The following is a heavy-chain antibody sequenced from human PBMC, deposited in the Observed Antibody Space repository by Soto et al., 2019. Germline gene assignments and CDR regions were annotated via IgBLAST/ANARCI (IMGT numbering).Heavy chain of an antibody. J-gene: IGHJ5*02. CDR2: INPSGGST. D-gene: IGHD2-15*01. Sequence: ASVKVSCKASGYTFTSYYMHRVRQAPGQGLEWMGIINPSGGSTSYAQKFQGRVTMTRDTSTSTVYMELSSLRSEDTAVYYCARVAVPSSYCSGGSCYSGWFDPWGQGTLVTVSS. CDR1: GYTFTSYY. CDR3: ARVAVPSSYCSGGSCYSGWFDP. V-gene: IGHV1-46*01.